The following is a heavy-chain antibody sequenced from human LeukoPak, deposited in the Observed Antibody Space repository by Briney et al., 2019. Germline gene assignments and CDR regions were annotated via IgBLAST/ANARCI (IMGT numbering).Heavy chain of an antibody. J-gene: IGHJ4*02. CDR1: GFTFDDYA. Sequence: PGRSLRLSCAASGFTFDDYAMHWVRQAPGKGLEWVSGISWNSDTIGYADSVKGRFTISRDNAKNSMYLQMNSLRAADTDVYYCARLYYYDSSGYKDYFDYWGQGTLVTVSS. V-gene: IGHV3-9*01. CDR2: ISWNSDTI. CDR3: ARLYYYDSSGYKDYFDY. D-gene: IGHD3-22*01.